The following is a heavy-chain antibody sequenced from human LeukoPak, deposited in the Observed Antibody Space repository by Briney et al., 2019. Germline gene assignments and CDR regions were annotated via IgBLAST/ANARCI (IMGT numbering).Heavy chain of an antibody. D-gene: IGHD4-23*01. J-gene: IGHJ4*02. V-gene: IGHV1-69*13. Sequence: GASVKVSYKASGGTFSSYAIGWVRQAPGQGLEWMGGIIPIFGTANYAQKFQGRVTITADESTSTAYMELSSLRSEDTAVYYCARFDYGGKDLDYWGQGTLVTVSS. CDR1: GGTFSSYA. CDR3: ARFDYGGKDLDY. CDR2: IIPIFGTA.